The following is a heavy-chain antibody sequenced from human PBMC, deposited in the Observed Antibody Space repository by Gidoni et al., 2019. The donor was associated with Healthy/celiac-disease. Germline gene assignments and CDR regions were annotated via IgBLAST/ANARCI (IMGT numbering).Heavy chain of an antibody. J-gene: IGHJ4*02. CDR3: TRDSYYDILTGSFFDY. CDR2: IRSKAYGGTT. Sequence: EVQLVESGGGLVKPGRSLRLSCTASGFTFGDYAMSWFRQAPGKGLELVGFIRSKAYGGTTEYAASVKGRFTISRDDSKSIAYLQMNSLKTEDTAVYYCTRDSYYDILTGSFFDYWGQGTLVTVSS. D-gene: IGHD3-9*01. CDR1: GFTFGDYA. V-gene: IGHV3-49*05.